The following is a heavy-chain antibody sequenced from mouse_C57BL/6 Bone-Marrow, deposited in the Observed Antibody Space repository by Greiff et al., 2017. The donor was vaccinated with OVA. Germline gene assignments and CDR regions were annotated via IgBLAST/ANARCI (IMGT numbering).Heavy chain of an antibody. Sequence: VQLVESGAELMKPGASVKLSCTATGYTFTGYWIEWVKQRPGHGLEWIGGILPGSGSTNYNAKFKGKATITADTSSNTAYLQLSSLTTEDSASYYYARAGGYYCSSSSAYWGQGTLVTVSA. D-gene: IGHD1-1*01. J-gene: IGHJ3*01. V-gene: IGHV1-9*01. CDR2: ILPGSGST. CDR3: ARAGGYYCSSSSAY. CDR1: GYTFTGYW.